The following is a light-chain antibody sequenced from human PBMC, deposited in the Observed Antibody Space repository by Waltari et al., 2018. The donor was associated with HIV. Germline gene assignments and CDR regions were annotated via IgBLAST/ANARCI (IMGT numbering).Light chain of an antibody. Sequence: DIVMTQSPDFLAVSLSERATIKCKSSRTVLLDSRNRNYLTCDQQKPAQPPHVLISCASTRESAVPDRFSGSGSGTDFTLTINSLQAEDVAVYFCQQYFTTPPPFGQGPKVEIK. CDR3: QQYFTTPPP. J-gene: IGKJ1*01. V-gene: IGKV4-1*01. CDR1: RTVLLDSRNRNY. CDR2: CAS.